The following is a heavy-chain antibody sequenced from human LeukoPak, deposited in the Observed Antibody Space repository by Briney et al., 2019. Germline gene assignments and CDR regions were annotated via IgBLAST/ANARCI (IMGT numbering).Heavy chain of an antibody. CDR2: ISYDGSNK. CDR3: AKDYGWFGELLS. Sequence: GGSLRLSCAASGFTFSSYCMNWVRQAPGKGLEWVAGISYDGSNKYYADSVKGRFTISRDNSKNTLYLQMNSLRAEDTAVYYGAKDYGWFGELLSWGQGTLVTVSS. CDR1: GFTFSSYC. J-gene: IGHJ4*02. V-gene: IGHV3-30*18. D-gene: IGHD3-10*01.